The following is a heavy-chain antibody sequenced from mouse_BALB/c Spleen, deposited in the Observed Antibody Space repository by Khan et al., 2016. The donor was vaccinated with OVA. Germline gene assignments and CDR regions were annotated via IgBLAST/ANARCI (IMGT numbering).Heavy chain of an antibody. CDR1: GYSITSGYF. CDR2: IRYDGHS. J-gene: IGHJ3*01. D-gene: IGHD3-1*01. CDR3: ARGGSSGPAGFAY. Sequence: EVQLQESGPGLVKPSQSLSLTCSVTGYSITSGYFWNWIRQFPGNKLEWMGYIRYDGHSNYNPSLKNRISITRYTSKNQFFLKLNSVTPEDTATDYCARGGSSGPAGFAYWGQGTLVTVSA. V-gene: IGHV3-6*02.